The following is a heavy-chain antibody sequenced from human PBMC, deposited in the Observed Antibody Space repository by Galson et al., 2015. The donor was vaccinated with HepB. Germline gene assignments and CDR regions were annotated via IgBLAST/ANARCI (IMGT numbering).Heavy chain of an antibody. J-gene: IGHJ4*02. Sequence: SLRLSCAASGFTFSNYGMHWVRQAPGKGVEWVAVLWYDGSNRYYVDSVKGRFTISRDNSKHTLYLQMTSLRAKDTAVYYCARGTSVYCTRATCYREGSFDYWGQGTLVTVSS. CDR2: LWYDGSNR. CDR1: GFTFSNYG. V-gene: IGHV3-33*01. CDR3: ARGTSVYCTRATCYREGSFDY. D-gene: IGHD2-2*01.